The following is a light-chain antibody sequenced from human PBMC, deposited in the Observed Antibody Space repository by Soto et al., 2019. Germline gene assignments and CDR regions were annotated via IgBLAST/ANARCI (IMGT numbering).Light chain of an antibody. J-gene: IGLJ1*01. CDR1: WSNIGAGYD. CDR3: QCFDATLRDSSV. V-gene: IGLV1-40*01. Sequence: QSVLTQPPSVSGAPGQTVTISCTGSWSNIGAGYDVHWYQQVQGTAPKLLIYGNTNRPSGVPDRFSGSRSGTSASLAITGLRAEDEADYYCQCFDATLRDSSVLGSGIKVTVL. CDR2: GNT.